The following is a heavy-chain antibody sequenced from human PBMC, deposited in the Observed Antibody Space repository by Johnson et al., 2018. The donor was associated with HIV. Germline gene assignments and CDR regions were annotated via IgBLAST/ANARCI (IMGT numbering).Heavy chain of an antibody. D-gene: IGHD2/OR15-2a*01. Sequence: VQLVESGGGLVQPGRSLRLSCAASGFTFSDYYMTWIRQAPGKGLEWVSYISSSGSTVYYADSVKGRFTISRDNSKNTLYLQMNSLRAEETAVYYCAKSLFSISWPYDAFDIWGQGTMVTVSS. CDR2: ISSSGSTV. V-gene: IGHV3-11*04. CDR1: GFTFSDYY. J-gene: IGHJ3*02. CDR3: AKSLFSISWPYDAFDI.